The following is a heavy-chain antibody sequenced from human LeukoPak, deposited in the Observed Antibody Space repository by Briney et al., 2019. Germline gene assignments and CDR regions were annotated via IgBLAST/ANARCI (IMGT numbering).Heavy chain of an antibody. CDR2: IYLGDSDT. Sequence: GESLKIACKGSGYSLTSYWIGWVRQMPGKGLEWMGIIYLGDSDTRYSPSFQGQVTISADKSISTAYLQWSSLKASDTAMYYCARGAAGTGAPNWFDPWGQGTLVTVSS. V-gene: IGHV5-51*01. J-gene: IGHJ5*02. CDR1: GYSLTSYW. D-gene: IGHD6-13*01. CDR3: ARGAAGTGAPNWFDP.